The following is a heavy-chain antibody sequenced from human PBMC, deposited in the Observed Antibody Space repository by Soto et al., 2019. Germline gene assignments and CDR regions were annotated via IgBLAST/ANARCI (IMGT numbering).Heavy chain of an antibody. Sequence: SVKVSCKASRVAFSKFIVTWVRQAPGLGREWVGGIIPIFGTANYAQKFQGRVTITADESTSTSYMEVNNLRSEDTAVYYCAKVRYSSPMGYYYGMDVWGQGXTVTVSS. V-gene: IGHV1-69*13. J-gene: IGHJ6*02. CDR1: RVAFSKFI. CDR2: IIPIFGTA. CDR3: AKVRYSSPMGYYYGMDV. D-gene: IGHD6-19*01.